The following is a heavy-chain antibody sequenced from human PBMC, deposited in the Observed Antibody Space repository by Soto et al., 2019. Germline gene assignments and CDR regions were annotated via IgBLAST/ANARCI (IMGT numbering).Heavy chain of an antibody. CDR2: ISGSGGST. CDR3: AKVRNIVGATRGFDY. Sequence: GSLRLSCAASGFTFSSYAMSWVRQAPGKGLEWVSAISGSGGSTYYADSVKGRFTISRDNSKNTLYLQMNSLRAEDTAVYYCAKVRNIVGATRGFDYWGQGTLVTVSS. V-gene: IGHV3-23*01. J-gene: IGHJ4*02. D-gene: IGHD1-26*01. CDR1: GFTFSSYA.